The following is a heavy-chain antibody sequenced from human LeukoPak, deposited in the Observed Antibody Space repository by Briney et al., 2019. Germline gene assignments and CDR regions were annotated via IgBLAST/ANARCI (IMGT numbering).Heavy chain of an antibody. V-gene: IGHV1-69*06. CDR3: ARKGGRYCSGGSCYELENDAFDI. J-gene: IGHJ3*02. Sequence: SSVKVSCKASGGTFSSNAISWVRQAPGQGLEWMGGIIPIFGTANYAQKFQGRVTITADKSTSTAYMELSSLRSEDTAVYYCARKGGRYCSGGSCYELENDAFDIWGQGTMVTVSS. D-gene: IGHD2-15*01. CDR2: IIPIFGTA. CDR1: GGTFSSNA.